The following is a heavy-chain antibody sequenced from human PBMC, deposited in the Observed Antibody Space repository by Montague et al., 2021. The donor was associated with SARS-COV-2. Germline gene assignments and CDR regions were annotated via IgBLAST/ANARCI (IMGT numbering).Heavy chain of an antibody. J-gene: IGHJ3*02. CDR1: GGSISSNY. D-gene: IGHD3-9*01. CDR3: ARVVVSYYDILTGYYIDGSDAFDI. V-gene: IGHV4-59*13. Sequence: SETLSLTCTVSGGSISSNYWSWIRQPQGKGMEWIGFIYYSGSTNYNHYLKSRVTISIDTSKTQFSLKLSLVTATDTAVYYCARVVVSYYDILTGYYIDGSDAFDIWGQGTMVTVSS. CDR2: IYYSGST.